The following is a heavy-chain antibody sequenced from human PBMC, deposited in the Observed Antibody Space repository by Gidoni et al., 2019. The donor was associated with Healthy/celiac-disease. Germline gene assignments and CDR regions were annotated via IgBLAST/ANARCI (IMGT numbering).Heavy chain of an antibody. Sequence: EVQLVEYGGGLVQPGGSLRRSCAAAGFTFSSYSMNWVRQAPGKGLEWVSYISSSSSSIYYADSVKGRFTISRDNAKNSLYLQMNSLRAEDTAVYYCASLLSGSYSEFDYWGQGTLVTVSS. V-gene: IGHV3-48*04. CDR3: ASLLSGSYSEFDY. D-gene: IGHD1-26*01. J-gene: IGHJ4*02. CDR2: ISSSSSSI. CDR1: GFTFSSYS.